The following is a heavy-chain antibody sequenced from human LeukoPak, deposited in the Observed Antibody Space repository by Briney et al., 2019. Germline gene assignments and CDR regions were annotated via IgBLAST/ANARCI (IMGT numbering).Heavy chain of an antibody. D-gene: IGHD2-2*01. CDR3: AKDICLNPACSTSCFDY. Sequence: GGSLRLSCAASGFTFSNYAMSWVRQAPGKGLEWVSDICGSGGSRDYADSVKGRVTISRDNSKNTLFLQMNYLRADDTAVYYCAKDICLNPACSTSCFDYWGQGTLVTVSS. V-gene: IGHV3-23*01. J-gene: IGHJ4*02. CDR2: ICGSGGSR. CDR1: GFTFSNYA.